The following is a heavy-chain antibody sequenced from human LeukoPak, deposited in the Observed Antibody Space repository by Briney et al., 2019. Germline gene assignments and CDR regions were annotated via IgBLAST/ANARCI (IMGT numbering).Heavy chain of an antibody. CDR3: ARDISGIAVAFDY. V-gene: IGHV3-21*01. D-gene: IGHD6-19*01. Sequence: GGSLRLSCAASGFTFSSYSMNWVRQAPGKGLEWVSSISSSSSYISYADSVKGRFTISRDNAKNSLYLQMNSLRAEDTAVYYCARDISGIAVAFDYWGQGTLVTVSS. CDR2: ISSSSSYI. CDR1: GFTFSSYS. J-gene: IGHJ4*02.